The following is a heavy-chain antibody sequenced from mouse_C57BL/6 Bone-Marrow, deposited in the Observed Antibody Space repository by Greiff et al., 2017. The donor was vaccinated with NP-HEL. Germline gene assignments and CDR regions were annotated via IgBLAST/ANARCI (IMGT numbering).Heavy chain of an antibody. CDR3: ARSAYSYGSSYGFAY. CDR2: IYPGGGYT. D-gene: IGHD1-1*01. Sequence: QVQLQQSGAELVRPGTSVKMSCKASGYTFTNYWIGWAKQRPGHGLEWIGDIYPGGGYTNYNEKFKGKATLTADKSSSTAYMQFSSLTSEDSAIYYCARSAYSYGSSYGFAYWGQGTLVTVSA. J-gene: IGHJ3*01. V-gene: IGHV1-63*01. CDR1: GYTFTNYW.